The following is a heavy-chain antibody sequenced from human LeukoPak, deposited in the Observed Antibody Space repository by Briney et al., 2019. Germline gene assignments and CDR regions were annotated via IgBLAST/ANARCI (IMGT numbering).Heavy chain of an antibody. D-gene: IGHD3-16*01. J-gene: IGHJ6*03. CDR2: ISSSSTI. V-gene: IGHV3-69-1*01. CDR1: GFTFGDYG. CDR3: AKAGDHSYFYMDV. Sequence: GGSLRLSCTASGFTFGDYGMSWVRQAPGKGLEWVSYISSSSTIYYTDSVKGRFTVSRDNAKKSLYLQMNSLRAEDTAVYYCAKAGDHSYFYMDVWGKGTTVTVSS.